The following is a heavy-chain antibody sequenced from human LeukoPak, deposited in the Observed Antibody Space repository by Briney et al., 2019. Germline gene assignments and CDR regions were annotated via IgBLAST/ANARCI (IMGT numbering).Heavy chain of an antibody. CDR1: GFTFSSYW. Sequence: GSLRLSCAASGFTFSSYWMSWIRQPPGKGLEWIGYIYYSGSTNYNPPLKSRVTISVDTSKNQFSLKLSSVTAADTAVYYCARLPALGSSWYYFDYWGQGTLVTVSS. J-gene: IGHJ4*02. V-gene: IGHV4-59*08. CDR3: ARLPALGSSWYYFDY. CDR2: IYYSGST. D-gene: IGHD6-13*01.